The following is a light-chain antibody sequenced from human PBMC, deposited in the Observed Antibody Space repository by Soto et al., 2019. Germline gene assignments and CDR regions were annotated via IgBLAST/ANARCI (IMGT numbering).Light chain of an antibody. V-gene: IGKV2-24*01. Sequence: DIVLTQTPLSSPVTLGQPASISCRSSQSLVNSDGNTYLSWLHQRPGQPPRLLIYKISNLFSGVPDRFSGSGAGTEFTLRINRVEAEDVGVYYCMQVTKFPHTFGAGTKVDIK. CDR3: MQVTKFPHT. J-gene: IGKJ3*01. CDR1: QSLVNSDGNTY. CDR2: KIS.